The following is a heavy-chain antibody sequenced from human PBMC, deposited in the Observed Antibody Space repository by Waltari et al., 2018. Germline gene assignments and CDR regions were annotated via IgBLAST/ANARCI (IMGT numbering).Heavy chain of an antibody. Sequence: QVQLQESGPGLVKPSQTLSLTCTVPGDSIRSGGYSWTWTRQHPGKALEWVGIIHHSGSTSYNPSLKNRVTIESDTSKNEFSLRLTSMTAADTAVYYCARGILGATANSYYHHGMDVWGQGTLVTVSS. CDR2: IHHSGST. D-gene: IGHD3-3*01. J-gene: IGHJ6*02. CDR3: ARGILGATANSYYHHGMDV. V-gene: IGHV4-31*03. CDR1: GDSIRSGGYS.